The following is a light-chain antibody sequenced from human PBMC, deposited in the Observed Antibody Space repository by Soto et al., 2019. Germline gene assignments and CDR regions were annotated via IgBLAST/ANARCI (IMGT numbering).Light chain of an antibody. J-gene: IGLJ3*02. CDR1: SSDVGGYKY. Sequence: QSVLTQPASVSGSPGQSITISCTGTSSDVGGYKYVSWYQQHPGKAPKLMIYEVSSRPSGVSNRFSGSKSGNTASLTISGLQAEDEADYYCSSYTSSNTVVFGGGTKVTVL. CDR3: SSYTSSNTVV. CDR2: EVS. V-gene: IGLV2-14*01.